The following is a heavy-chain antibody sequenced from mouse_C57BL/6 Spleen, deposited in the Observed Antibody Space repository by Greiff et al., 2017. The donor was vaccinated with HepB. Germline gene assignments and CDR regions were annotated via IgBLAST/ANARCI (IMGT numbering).Heavy chain of an antibody. J-gene: IGHJ2*01. Sequence: VKVVESGAELVRPGPSVKVSCKASGYAFTNYLIEWVKQRPGQGLEWIGVINPGSGGTNYNEKFKGKATLTADKSSSTAYMQLSSLTSEDSAVYFCAKNHGYYFDYWGQGTTLTVSS. CDR1: GYAFTNYL. D-gene: IGHD2-2*01. V-gene: IGHV1-54*01. CDR2: INPGSGGT. CDR3: AKNHGYYFDY.